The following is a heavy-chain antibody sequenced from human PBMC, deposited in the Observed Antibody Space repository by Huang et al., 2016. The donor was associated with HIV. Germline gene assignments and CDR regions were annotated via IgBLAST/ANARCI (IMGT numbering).Heavy chain of an antibody. CDR2: IYYSGST. D-gene: IGHD2-2*02. V-gene: IGHV4-30-4*08. J-gene: IGHJ3*02. Sequence: QVQLQESGPGLVKPSQTLSLTCTVSGGSISSGGYYWSWIRQPPGKGLEWIGYIYYSGSTYYNPTLKSRVTISVDTSKNQFSLKLSSVTAADTAVYYCARDTDGGRTFDIWGQGTMVTVSS. CDR3: ARDTDGGRTFDI. CDR1: GGSISSGGYY.